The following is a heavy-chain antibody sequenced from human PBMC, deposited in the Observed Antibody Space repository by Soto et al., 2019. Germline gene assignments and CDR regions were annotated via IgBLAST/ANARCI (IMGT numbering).Heavy chain of an antibody. D-gene: IGHD6-6*01. V-gene: IGHV4-39*01. Sequence: SETLSLTCTVSGGSISGTTYYWGWIRQPPGKGLEWIGSIYSSGGTYYNPSLKSRVTVSVDTSKNHFSLKLNSVTVADTAIYYCARQRYGSSSHRYFDDWGQGTLVTVSS. CDR1: GGSISGTTYY. J-gene: IGHJ4*02. CDR3: ARQRYGSSSHRYFDD. CDR2: IYSSGGT.